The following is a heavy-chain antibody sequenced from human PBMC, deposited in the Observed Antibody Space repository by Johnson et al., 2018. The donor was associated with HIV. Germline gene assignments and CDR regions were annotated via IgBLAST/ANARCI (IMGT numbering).Heavy chain of an antibody. J-gene: IGHJ3*02. CDR3: ARGVVGVLSNAFDI. D-gene: IGHD1-26*01. CDR2: IWYDGSNK. V-gene: IGHV3-33*01. CDR1: GFTFSSYG. Sequence: QVQLVESGGGVVQPGRSLRLSCAASGFTFSSYGMHWVRQAPGKGLEWVAVIWYDGSNKYYADSVKGRFTISRDNSKNTLYLQMNSLRAEDTALYYCARGVVGVLSNAFDIWGQGTMVIVSS.